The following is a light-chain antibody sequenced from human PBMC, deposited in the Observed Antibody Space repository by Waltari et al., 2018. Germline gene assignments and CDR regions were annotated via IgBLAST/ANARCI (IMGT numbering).Light chain of an antibody. J-gene: IGKJ2*03. V-gene: IGKV4-1*01. CDR1: QTLLYGSNNENY. CDR3: QQYYKTPYS. Sequence: DIVMTQSPDSLAVSLGERVTINCKSSQTLLYGSNNENYLAWYQQKPGQAPKMLIFWASTRESGVPDRFSGSGSATDFTLTISGLQPEDMAVYYCQQYYKTPYSFGQGTKVEIK. CDR2: WAS.